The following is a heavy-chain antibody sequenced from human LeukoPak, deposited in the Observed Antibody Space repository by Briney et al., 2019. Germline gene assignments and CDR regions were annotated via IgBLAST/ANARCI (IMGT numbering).Heavy chain of an antibody. V-gene: IGHV4-30-2*01. D-gene: IGHD3-10*01. J-gene: IGHJ4*02. CDR3: ATRTHGSGSYFDY. Sequence: SSETLSLTCAVSGGSINSGTYSWSWIRQPPGKGLEWIGYIYYSGSTYYNPSLKSRVTISVDRSKNQFSLNLSSVTAADTAVYYCATRTHGSGSYFDYWGQGTLVTVSS. CDR2: IYYSGST. CDR1: GGSINSGTYS.